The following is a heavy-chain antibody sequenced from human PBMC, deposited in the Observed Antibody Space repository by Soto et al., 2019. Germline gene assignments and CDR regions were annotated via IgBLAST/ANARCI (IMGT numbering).Heavy chain of an antibody. CDR1: GYAFTNYA. J-gene: IGHJ3*02. Sequence: QGQLVQSGAEVKKPGASVKVSCTASGYAFTNYAINWVRQAPGQGLEWMGWMNPNTGGTGYARQFQGRLTMTRNISMRTVYMELNSLRSDDSAGYYCARACPDVFDIWGQGTTVIVSS. CDR2: MNPNTGGT. V-gene: IGHV1-8*01. CDR3: ARACPDVFDI.